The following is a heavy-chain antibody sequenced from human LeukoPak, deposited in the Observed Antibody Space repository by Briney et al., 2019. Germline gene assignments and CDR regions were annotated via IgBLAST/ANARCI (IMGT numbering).Heavy chain of an antibody. D-gene: IGHD4-17*01. V-gene: IGHV4-39*01. Sequence: ETLSLTCTVSGGSISSSSYYWGWIRQPPGKGLEWIGSIYYSGSTHYNPPLKSRVTISVDTSKNQFSLKLSSVTAADTAVYYCASPTTVTTYPLRTDYWGQGTLVTVSS. CDR1: GGSISSSSYY. J-gene: IGHJ4*02. CDR2: IYYSGST. CDR3: ASPTTVTTYPLRTDY.